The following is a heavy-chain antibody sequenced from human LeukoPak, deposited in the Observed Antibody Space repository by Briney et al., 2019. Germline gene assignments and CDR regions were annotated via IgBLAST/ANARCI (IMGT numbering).Heavy chain of an antibody. J-gene: IGHJ4*02. CDR3: AKAMTTVVTNTGGIDF. V-gene: IGHV3-23*01. CDR2: ISGSGDST. D-gene: IGHD4-23*01. CDR1: GFTFSSYA. Sequence: GGSLRLSCTASGFTFSSYAMSWVRQAPGKGLAWVSSISGSGDSTYYADSVKGQFTISRDNSKNTVFLGMNSLGAVDTAVYYCAKAMTTVVTNTGGIDFWGQGALVSVSS.